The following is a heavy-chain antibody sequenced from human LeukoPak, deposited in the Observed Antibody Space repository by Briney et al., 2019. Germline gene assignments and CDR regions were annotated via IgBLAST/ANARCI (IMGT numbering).Heavy chain of an antibody. CDR2: FSGSGGST. V-gene: IGHV3-23*01. CDR3: ARENGRGVMSPYYDL. CDR1: GFTFSSYA. D-gene: IGHD3-10*01. J-gene: IGHJ4*02. Sequence: GGSLRLSCAASGFTFSSYAMSWVRQAPGKGLECISGFSGSGGSTYYADSVKGRFTISRDNAKNTLYLQMNSLTAEDTAVYYCARENGRGVMSPYYDLWGQGTLVTVSS.